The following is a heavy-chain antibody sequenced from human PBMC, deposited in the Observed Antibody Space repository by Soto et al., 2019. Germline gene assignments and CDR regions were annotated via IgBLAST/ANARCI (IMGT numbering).Heavy chain of an antibody. CDR3: ARWSKLRLGELPPRLYGMDV. Sequence: SETLSLTCAVSGGSISSGGYSWSWIRQPPGKGLEWIGYIYHSGSTNYNPSLKSRVTISVDTSKNQFSLKLSSVTAADTAVYYCARWSKLRLGELPPRLYGMDVWGQGTTVTVSS. D-gene: IGHD3-16*01. CDR2: IYHSGST. V-gene: IGHV4-30-2*01. J-gene: IGHJ6*02. CDR1: GGSISSGGYS.